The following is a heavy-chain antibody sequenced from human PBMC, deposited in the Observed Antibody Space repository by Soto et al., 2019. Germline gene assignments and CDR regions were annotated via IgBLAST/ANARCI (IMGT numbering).Heavy chain of an antibody. CDR3: AKREGEYSSSSRYFQH. V-gene: IGHV3-23*01. Sequence: VGSLRLSCAASGFTFSSYAMSWVRQAPGKGLEWVSAISGSGGSTYYADSVKGRFTISRDNSKNTLYLQMNSLRAEDTAVYYCAKREGEYSSSSRYFQHWGQGTLVTVSS. CDR1: GFTFSSYA. D-gene: IGHD6-6*01. J-gene: IGHJ1*01. CDR2: ISGSGGST.